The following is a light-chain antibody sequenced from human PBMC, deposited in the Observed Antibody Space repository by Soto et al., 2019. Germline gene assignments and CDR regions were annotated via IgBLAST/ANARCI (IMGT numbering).Light chain of an antibody. V-gene: IGKV3D-15*01. CDR1: QSVSSSY. CDR3: RQYNNWPAIT. Sequence: EIVLTQSPGTLSLSPGERATLSCRASQSVSSSYLAWYQQKPGQAPRLLIYGASSRATGIPARFSGSGSGTEFTLTISSLQSEDFAVYYCRQYNNWPAITFGQGTRLEIK. CDR2: GAS. J-gene: IGKJ5*01.